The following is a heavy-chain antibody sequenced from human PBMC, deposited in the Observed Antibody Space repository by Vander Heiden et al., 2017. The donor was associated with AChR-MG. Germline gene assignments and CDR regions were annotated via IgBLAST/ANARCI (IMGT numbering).Heavy chain of an antibody. J-gene: IGHJ4*02. D-gene: IGHD2-15*01. V-gene: IGHV3-21*01. CDR3: AREMVEGFGSGGPVDY. Sequence: EVQLVEPGGGLVKPGGSLRLSCAASGFTFSSYSMNWVRQAPGKGLEWVSSISSSSSYIYYADSVKGRFTISRDNAKNSLYLQMNSLRAEDTAVYYCAREMVEGFGSGGPVDYWGQGTLVTVSS. CDR1: GFTFSSYS. CDR2: ISSSSSYI.